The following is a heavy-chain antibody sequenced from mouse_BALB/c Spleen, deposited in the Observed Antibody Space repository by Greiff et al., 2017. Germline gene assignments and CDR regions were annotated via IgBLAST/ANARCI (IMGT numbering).Heavy chain of an antibody. Sequence: QVQLQQSGAELVRPGASVKLSCKASGYTFTSYWINWVKQRPGQGLEWIGNIYPSDSYTNYNQKFKDKATLTVDKSSSTAYMQLSSPTSEDSAVYYCTSMVTTPYAMDYWGQGTSGTVSS. CDR3: TSMVTTPYAMDY. D-gene: IGHD2-1*01. CDR2: IYPSDSYT. V-gene: IGHV1-69*02. CDR1: GYTFTSYW. J-gene: IGHJ4*01.